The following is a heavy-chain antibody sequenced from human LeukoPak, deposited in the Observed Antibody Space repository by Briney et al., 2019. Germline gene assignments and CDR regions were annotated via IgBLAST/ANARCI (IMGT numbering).Heavy chain of an antibody. J-gene: IGHJ4*02. Sequence: GASVKVSCKASGYTFTSYDINWVRQAPGQGLEWMGWMNPNSGNTGYAQKFQGRVTMTRNTSISTAYMELSSLRSEDTAVYYCARVSNSALDFDYWGQGTLVTVSS. CDR1: GYTFTSYD. D-gene: IGHD2/OR15-2a*01. CDR2: MNPNSGNT. CDR3: ARVSNSALDFDY. V-gene: IGHV1-8*01.